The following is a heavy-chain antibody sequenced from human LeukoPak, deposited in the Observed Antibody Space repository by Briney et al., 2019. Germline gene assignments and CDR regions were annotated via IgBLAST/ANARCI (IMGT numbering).Heavy chain of an antibody. D-gene: IGHD3-22*01. CDR1: GYTFTSYD. CDR2: MNPNSGNT. CDR3: ARVGSVVILDAFDI. J-gene: IGHJ3*02. V-gene: IGHV1-8*01. Sequence: ASVKVSCKASGYTFTSYDINWVRQATGQGLEWMGWMNPNSGNTGYAQKFQGRVTMTRNTSISTAYMELNSLRAEDTAVYYCARVGSVVILDAFDIWGQGTMVTVSS.